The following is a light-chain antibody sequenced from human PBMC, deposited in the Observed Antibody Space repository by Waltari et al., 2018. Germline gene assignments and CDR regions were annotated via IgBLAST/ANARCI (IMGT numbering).Light chain of an antibody. J-gene: IGLJ1*01. V-gene: IGLV2-14*01. CDR2: EVS. CDR3: SSYTTSSAPGV. CDR1: DSDVGAYDF. Sequence: QSALTQPASVSGSPGQSITISCSGTDSDVGAYDFVSWYQQHPGNAPHLIIYEVSKRPSGISNRFSGSKSGNTASLTISGRQAEDEADYYCSSYTTSSAPGVFGTGTRVTVL.